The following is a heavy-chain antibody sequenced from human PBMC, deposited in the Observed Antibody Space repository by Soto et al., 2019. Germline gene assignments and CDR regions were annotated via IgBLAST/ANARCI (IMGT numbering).Heavy chain of an antibody. J-gene: IGHJ6*02. CDR1: GFTFSDYY. V-gene: IGHV3-11*01. CDR2: ISSSGSTI. CDR3: ARDTATRYCSSTSCYYYYYGMDV. D-gene: IGHD2-2*01. Sequence: GGSLRLSCAASGFTFSDYYMSWIRQAPGKGLEWVSYISSSGSTIYYADSVKGRFTISRDNAKNSLYLQMNSLRAEDTAVYYCARDTATRYCSSTSCYYYYYGMDVWGQGTTVTVS.